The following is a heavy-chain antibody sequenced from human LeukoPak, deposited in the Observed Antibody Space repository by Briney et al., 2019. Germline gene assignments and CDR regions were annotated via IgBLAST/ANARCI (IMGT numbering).Heavy chain of an antibody. Sequence: TGGSLRLSCAVSGFPFSIYEMNWVPEAPGKGLEWVSNIGSSGTTIYYADSVKGRFSISRDNAKSSLYLQMNSLRVEDTAVYYCALLAVASDFDYWGQGALVTVSS. V-gene: IGHV3-48*03. CDR1: GFPFSIYE. J-gene: IGHJ4*02. CDR2: IGSSGTTI. CDR3: ALLAVASDFDY. D-gene: IGHD6-19*01.